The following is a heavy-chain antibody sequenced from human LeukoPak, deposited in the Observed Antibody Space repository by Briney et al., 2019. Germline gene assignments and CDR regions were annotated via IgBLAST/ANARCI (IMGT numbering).Heavy chain of an antibody. V-gene: IGHV4-59*01. J-gene: IGHJ3*02. D-gene: IGHD5-18*01. CDR1: GGSISSYY. CDR2: IYHSGTT. CDR3: ARVVDTSMIDDAFDI. Sequence: SETLSLTCAVSGGSISSYYWSWIRQPPGKGLEWIGNIYHSGTTNYNPSLYSRVTISVDTSKNQFSLKLNSVTAADTAVYYCARVVDTSMIDDAFDIWGQGTMVTVSS.